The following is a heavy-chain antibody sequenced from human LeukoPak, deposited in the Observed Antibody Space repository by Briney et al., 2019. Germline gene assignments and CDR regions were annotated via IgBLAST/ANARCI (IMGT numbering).Heavy chain of an antibody. D-gene: IGHD4-23*01. V-gene: IGHV4-34*01. CDR1: GGSFSGYY. CDR2: INHSGST. Sequence: TSETLSLTCAVYGGSFSGYYWSWIRQPPGKGLEWIGEINHSGSTNYNPSLKSRVTISVDTSKNQFSLKLSSVTAADTAVYYCARGSRGRTTVVTRQKAFDIWGQGTMVTVSS. CDR3: ARGSRGRTTVVTRQKAFDI. J-gene: IGHJ3*02.